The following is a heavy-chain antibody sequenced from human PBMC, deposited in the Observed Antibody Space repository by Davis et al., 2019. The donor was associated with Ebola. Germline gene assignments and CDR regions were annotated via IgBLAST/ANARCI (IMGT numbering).Heavy chain of an antibody. CDR1: GFTFSGSG. V-gene: IGHV3-73*01. CDR3: TSVSTYPLWFREY. Sequence: GESLKISCAASGFTFSGSGMHWVRQASGKGLEWVGRIRSTANSYATAYAASVKGRFTISRDDSKNTAYLQMNSLKTEDTAVYYCTSVSTYPLWFREYWGQGTLVTVSS. CDR2: IRSTANSYAT. J-gene: IGHJ4*02. D-gene: IGHD3-10*01.